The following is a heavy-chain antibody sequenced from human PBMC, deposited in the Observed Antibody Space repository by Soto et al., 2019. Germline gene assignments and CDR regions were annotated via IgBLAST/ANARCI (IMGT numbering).Heavy chain of an antibody. CDR2: IYYSGST. J-gene: IGHJ6*02. D-gene: IGHD6-13*01. CDR1: GGSRSSGGYY. V-gene: IGHV4-31*03. Sequence: QVQLQESGPGLVKPSQTLSLTCTVSGGSRSSGGYYWSWIRQHPGKGLEWIGYIYYSGSTYYNPSLKSRVTLSVDTSKNQFSVKLSSVTAADTAVYYCARESGKQQLEKYYYYYGMDVWGQGTTVTVSS. CDR3: ARESGKQQLEKYYYYYGMDV.